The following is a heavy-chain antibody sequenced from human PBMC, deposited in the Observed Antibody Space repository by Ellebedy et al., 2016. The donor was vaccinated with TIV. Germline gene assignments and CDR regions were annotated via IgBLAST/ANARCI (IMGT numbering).Heavy chain of an antibody. J-gene: IGHJ4*02. D-gene: IGHD6-19*01. CDR1: GFTVSRNY. CDR2: IYTSGST. Sequence: LSLTCEASGFTVSRNYMNWVRQAPGEGLEWVSVIYTSGSTYYADSVKGRFRISRDNSKNTVYLQMNSLRAEDTAVYYCAGGISVADTSLGFWGQGTLVTVSS. V-gene: IGHV3-66*01. CDR3: AGGISVADTSLGF.